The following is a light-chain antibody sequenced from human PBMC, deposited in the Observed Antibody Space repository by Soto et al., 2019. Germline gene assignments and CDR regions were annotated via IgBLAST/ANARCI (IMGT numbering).Light chain of an antibody. CDR1: SPNVGNNY. J-gene: IGLJ2*01. CDR3: AAWDDNLSVVL. V-gene: IGLV1-47*01. Sequence: QAVVTQPPSVSGTPGQRVTISCSGSSPNVGNNYVYWYRQFPGAAPKLLIYRSDQRPSGVPDRFSGSKSGTSASLAISGLRSEDEADYYCAAWDDNLSVVLFGGGTQLTVL. CDR2: RSD.